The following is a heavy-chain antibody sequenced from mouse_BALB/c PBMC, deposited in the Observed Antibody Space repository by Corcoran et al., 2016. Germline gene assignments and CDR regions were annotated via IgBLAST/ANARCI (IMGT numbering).Heavy chain of an antibody. V-gene: IGHV1-18*01. CDR2: INPYNGGT. Sequence: EVQLQQSGPELGKPGASMKISCKASGYSFTGYTMNWVKQSHGKNLEWIGLINPYNGGTSYNQKFKGKATLTVDKSSSTAYMELLSLTSDDSAVYYCARGSLIHYYGYDYFDYWGQGTTLTVSS. CDR3: ARGSLIHYYGYDYFDY. J-gene: IGHJ2*01. D-gene: IGHD1-2*01. CDR1: GYSFTGYT.